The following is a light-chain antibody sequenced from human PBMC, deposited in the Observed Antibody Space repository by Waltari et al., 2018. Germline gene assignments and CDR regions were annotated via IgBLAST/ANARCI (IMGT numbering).Light chain of an antibody. CDR2: AVP. CDR3: CSYAGRYTNYV. CDR1: RSAVGAYDY. J-gene: IGLJ1*01. Sequence: QSALTQPRSVSGSPGPSVTISCPGTRSAVGAYDYFPWYQQRPGKAPKLTIYAVPVRPSGVPDRFSGSKSDNKASLTISGLQADDEADYYCCSYAGRYTNYVFGSGTKVTVL. V-gene: IGLV2-11*01.